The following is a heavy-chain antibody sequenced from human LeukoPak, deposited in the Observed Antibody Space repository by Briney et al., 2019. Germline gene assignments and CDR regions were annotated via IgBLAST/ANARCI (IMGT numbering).Heavy chain of an antibody. Sequence: GGSLRLSCAASGFTFSSYAMSWVRQAPGKGLGWVSAISGSGGSTYYADSVKGRFTISRDNSKNTLYLQMNSLRAEDTAVYYCAKREIAYCGGDCYQSFDYWGQGTLVTVSS. J-gene: IGHJ4*02. CDR3: AKREIAYCGGDCYQSFDY. V-gene: IGHV3-23*01. CDR1: GFTFSSYA. CDR2: ISGSGGST. D-gene: IGHD2-21*02.